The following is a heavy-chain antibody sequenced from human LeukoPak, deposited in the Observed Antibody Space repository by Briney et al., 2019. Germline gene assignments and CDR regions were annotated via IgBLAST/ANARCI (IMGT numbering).Heavy chain of an antibody. V-gene: IGHV1-2*06. Sequence: GGSLRLSCAASGFTFSSYGMHWVRQAPGQGLEWMGRINPNSGGTNYAQKFQGRVTMTRDTSITTAYMELSRLRSDDTAVYYCARRGSGYFDSREAFNLWGQGTMVTVSS. J-gene: IGHJ3*01. CDR3: ARRGSGYFDSREAFNL. D-gene: IGHD3-22*01. CDR1: GFTFSSYG. CDR2: INPNSGGT.